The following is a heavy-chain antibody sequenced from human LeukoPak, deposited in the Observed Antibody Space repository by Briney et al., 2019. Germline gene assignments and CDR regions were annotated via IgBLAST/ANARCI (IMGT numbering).Heavy chain of an antibody. J-gene: IGHJ4*02. D-gene: IGHD3-3*01. CDR2: IYYSGST. CDR3: ARIGGVVYYFDY. Sequence: SETLSLTCTVSGGSISSSSYYWGWIRQPPGKGLEWIGSIYYSGSTYYNPSLESRVTISVDTSKNQFSLKLSSVTAADTAVYYCARIGGVVYYFDYWGQGTLVTVSS. CDR1: GGSISSSSYY. V-gene: IGHV4-39*07.